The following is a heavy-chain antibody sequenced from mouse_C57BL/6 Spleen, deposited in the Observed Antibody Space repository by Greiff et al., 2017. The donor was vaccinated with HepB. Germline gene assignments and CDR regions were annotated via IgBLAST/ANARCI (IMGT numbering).Heavy chain of an antibody. V-gene: IGHV1-22*01. D-gene: IGHD2-3*01. J-gene: IGHJ3*01. CDR1: GYTFTDYN. CDR3: ARGYDGYYPWFAY. CDR2: INPNNGGT. Sequence: VQLKESGHELVKPGASVKMSCKASGYTFTDYNMHWVKQSHGKSLEWIGYINPNNGGTSYNQKFKGKATLTVNKSSSTAYMELRSLTSEDSAVYYCARGYDGYYPWFAYWGQGTLVTVSA.